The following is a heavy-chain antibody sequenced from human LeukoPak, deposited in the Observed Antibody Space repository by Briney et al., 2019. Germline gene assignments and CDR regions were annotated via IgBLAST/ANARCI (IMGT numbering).Heavy chain of an antibody. Sequence: GGSLRLSCAASGFSFSRYAMHWVRQAPGKGLEWVALMSYDATNKFYANSVKGRFTISRDNSTNTLYLQMNSLRAEDTAVYYCAKSDRGMVRGVYLNWFDPWGQGTLVTVSS. D-gene: IGHD3-10*01. J-gene: IGHJ5*02. V-gene: IGHV3-30*04. CDR3: AKSDRGMVRGVYLNWFDP. CDR1: GFSFSRYA. CDR2: MSYDATNK.